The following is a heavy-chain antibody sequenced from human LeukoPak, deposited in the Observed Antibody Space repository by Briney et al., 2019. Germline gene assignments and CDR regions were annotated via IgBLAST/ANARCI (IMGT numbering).Heavy chain of an antibody. D-gene: IGHD5-12*01. J-gene: IGHJ6*03. Sequence: SETLSLTCAVYGGSFSGYYWSWIHQPPGKGLEWIGEINHSGSTNYNPSLKSRVTISVDTSKNQFSLKLSSVTAADTAVYYCARDLWDIVASEDYYYYYYMDVWGKGTTVTVSS. V-gene: IGHV4-34*01. CDR1: GGSFSGYY. CDR2: INHSGST. CDR3: ARDLWDIVASEDYYYYYYMDV.